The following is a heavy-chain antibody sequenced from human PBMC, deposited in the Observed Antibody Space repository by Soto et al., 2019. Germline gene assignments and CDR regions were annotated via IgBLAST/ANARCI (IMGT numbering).Heavy chain of an antibody. V-gene: IGHV4-34*01. CDR2: INHSGST. D-gene: IGHD5-18*01. CDR3: ARAGFGGYSYGYYYYYDGMDV. Sequence: QVQLQQWGAGLLKPSETLSLTCAVYGGSFSGYYWSWIRQPPGKGLEWIGEINHSGSTNYNPSLKSRVTIAVDTSKNQFYRKLSSVTAADTAVYYCARAGFGGYSYGYYYYYDGMDVWGQGTTVTVSS. J-gene: IGHJ6*02. CDR1: GGSFSGYY.